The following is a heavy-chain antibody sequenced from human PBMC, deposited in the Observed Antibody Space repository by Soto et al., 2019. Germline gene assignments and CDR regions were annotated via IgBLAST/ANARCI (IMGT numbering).Heavy chain of an antibody. Sequence: GASVKVSCKASGYTFTGYYMHWVLQAPGQGLEWMGWINPNSGGTNYAQKFQGWVTMTRDTSISTAYMELSRLRSDDTAVYYCAREDYCSSTSCYAPTRDYYYGMDVWGQGTTVTVSS. D-gene: IGHD2-2*01. CDR1: GYTFTGYY. CDR2: INPNSGGT. J-gene: IGHJ6*02. V-gene: IGHV1-2*04. CDR3: AREDYCSSTSCYAPTRDYYYGMDV.